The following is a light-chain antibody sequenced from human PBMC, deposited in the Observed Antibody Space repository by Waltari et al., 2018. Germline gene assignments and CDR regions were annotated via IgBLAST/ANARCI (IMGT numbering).Light chain of an antibody. V-gene: IGKV1-39*01. CDR2: AAS. CDR1: ETIDTY. Sequence: DIQMTPSPSSLSASVGGRVTITCRASETIDTYLNWYQHKPGQAPKLLIYAASSLQSGVASRFSGSRSGTDFTLTISNLQPEDFATYYCQQSYSTLSITFGQGTRLEI. J-gene: IGKJ5*01. CDR3: QQSYSTLSIT.